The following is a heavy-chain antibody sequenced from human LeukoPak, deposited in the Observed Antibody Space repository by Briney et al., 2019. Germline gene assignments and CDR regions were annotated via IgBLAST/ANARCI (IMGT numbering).Heavy chain of an antibody. J-gene: IGHJ5*02. V-gene: IGHV1-18*01. CDR1: GYTFTSYG. D-gene: IGHD3-10*01. CDR2: ISAYNGNT. Sequence: GASVKVFCKASGYTFTSYGIRWVRQAPGQGLEWMGWISAYNGNTNYAQKLQGRVTMTTDTSTSTAYMELRSLRSDDTAVYYCARDPTMVRGVNRGWFDPWGQGTLVTVSS. CDR3: ARDPTMVRGVNRGWFDP.